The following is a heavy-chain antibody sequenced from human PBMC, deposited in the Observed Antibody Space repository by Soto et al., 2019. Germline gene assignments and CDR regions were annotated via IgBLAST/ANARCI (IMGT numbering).Heavy chain of an antibody. Sequence: SVKVSCKASGGTFSSYAISWVRQAPGQGLEWMGGIIPIFGTASYAQKLQGRVTITRDTSASIIYMELSSLRSEDTALYYCATAPQCFDVFNFGGKGTLVTVSS. J-gene: IGHJ3*01. CDR3: ATAPQCFDVFNF. CDR1: GGTFSSYA. CDR2: IIPIFGTA. V-gene: IGHV1-69*05. D-gene: IGHD6-19*01.